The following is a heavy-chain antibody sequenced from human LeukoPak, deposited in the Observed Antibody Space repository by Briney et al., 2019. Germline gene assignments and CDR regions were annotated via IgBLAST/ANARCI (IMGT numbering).Heavy chain of an antibody. Sequence: GGSLRLSCAASGLTFSTYWGNRVRQAPGKGLEWVANIKQDGSEKNYVDSVKGRFTISRDNAENSLYLQMNSLRVEDTAVYYCVGGSGWLPDYWGQGTLVTVSS. CDR2: IKQDGSEK. V-gene: IGHV3-7*01. CDR1: GLTFSTYW. CDR3: VGGSGWLPDY. D-gene: IGHD6-19*01. J-gene: IGHJ4*02.